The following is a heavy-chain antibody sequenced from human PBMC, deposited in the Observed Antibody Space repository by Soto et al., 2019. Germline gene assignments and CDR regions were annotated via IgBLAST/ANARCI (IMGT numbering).Heavy chain of an antibody. J-gene: IGHJ4*02. V-gene: IGHV4-31*03. CDR3: ARADGLQSLYYFDY. CDR1: GGSISSGGYY. D-gene: IGHD4-4*01. CDR2: IYYSGST. Sequence: PSETLSLTCTVSGGSISSGGYYWSWIRQHPGKGLEWIGYIYYSGSTYYNPSLKSRVTISVDTSKNQFSLKLSSVTAADTAVYYCARADGLQSLYYFDYWGQGTLVTVS.